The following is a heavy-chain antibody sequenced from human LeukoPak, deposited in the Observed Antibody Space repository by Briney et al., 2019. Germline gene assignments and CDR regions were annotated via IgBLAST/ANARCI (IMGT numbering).Heavy chain of an antibody. D-gene: IGHD5-12*01. CDR1: GGSISSSSYY. CDR2: IYYSGST. J-gene: IGHJ4*02. V-gene: IGHV4-39*07. CDR3: ARQSQYSGYQAPAY. Sequence: SETLSLTCTVSGGSISSSSYYWGWIRQPPGKGLEWIGSIYYSGSTYYNPSLKSRVTISVDTSNNQFSMKRYSATAADTADYYCARQSQYSGYQAPAYWGQGTLVTVPS.